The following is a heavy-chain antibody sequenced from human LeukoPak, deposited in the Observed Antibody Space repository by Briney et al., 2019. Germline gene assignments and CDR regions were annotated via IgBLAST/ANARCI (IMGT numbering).Heavy chain of an antibody. CDR1: GGSISSYY. CDR3: ARQKGSGSLYYYYYGMDV. V-gene: IGHV4-4*07. CDR2: IYTSGST. D-gene: IGHD3-22*01. J-gene: IGHJ6*02. Sequence: SETLSLTCTVSGGSISSYYWSWIRQPAGKGLEWIGRIYTSGSTNYNPSLKSRVTISVDTSKNQFSLKLSSVTAADTAVYYCARQKGSGSLYYYYYGMDVWGQGTTVTVSS.